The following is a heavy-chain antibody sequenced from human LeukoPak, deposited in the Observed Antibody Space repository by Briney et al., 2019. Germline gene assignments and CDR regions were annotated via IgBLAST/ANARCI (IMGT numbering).Heavy chain of an antibody. CDR1: GGSFSGYY. Sequence: SETLSLTCAVYGGSFSGYYWSWIRQPPGKGLEWIGEINHSGSTNYNPSLKSRVTISVDTSKNQFSLKLSSVTAADTAVYYCARATYYYGSGSYHPTRLDPWGQGTLVTVSS. V-gene: IGHV4-34*01. CDR3: ARATYYYGSGSYHPTRLDP. CDR2: INHSGST. D-gene: IGHD3-10*01. J-gene: IGHJ5*02.